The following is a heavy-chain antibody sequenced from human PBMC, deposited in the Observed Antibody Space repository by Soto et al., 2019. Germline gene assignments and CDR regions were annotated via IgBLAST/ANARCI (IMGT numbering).Heavy chain of an antibody. CDR3: AIFNRYGDNRDVHYFCARRTSDL. CDR1: GCRSRSYW. Sequence: ARRDCNRGSGCRSRSYWLGGGRQMPGKGLEWMGIIYPGDSDTRYSPSFQGQVTISADKSSSTAYLQWSSLRAADTAMYYCAIFNRYGDNRDVHYFCARRTSDL. D-gene: IGHD4-17*01. J-gene: IGHJ2*01. CDR2: IYPGDSDT. V-gene: IGHV5-51*01.